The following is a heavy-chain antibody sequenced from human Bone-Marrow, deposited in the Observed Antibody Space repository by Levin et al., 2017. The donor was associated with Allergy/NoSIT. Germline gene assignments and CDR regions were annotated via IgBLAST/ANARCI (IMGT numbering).Heavy chain of an antibody. J-gene: IGHJ4*02. CDR3: ARHYGDYTYYFDS. D-gene: IGHD4-17*01. CDR1: GFTVSSNY. CDR2: IFSGGST. Sequence: PGGSLRLSCAASGFTVSSNYMSWVRQAPGKGLEWVSVIFSGGSTYYADSVKDRFTISRDNSKNTLSLQMNSLRAEDTAVYYCARHYGDYTYYFDSWGQGTLVTVSS. V-gene: IGHV3-66*04.